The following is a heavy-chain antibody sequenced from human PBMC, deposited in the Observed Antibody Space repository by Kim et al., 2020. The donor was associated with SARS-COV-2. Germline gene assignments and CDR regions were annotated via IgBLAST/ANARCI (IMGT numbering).Heavy chain of an antibody. CDR1: GDSVSSNSAA. CDR2: TYYRSKWYN. CDR3: AREMVRGVIIKYNWFDP. Sequence: SQTLSLTCAISGDSVSSNSAAWNWIRQSPSRGLEWLGRTYYRSKWYNDYAVSVKSRITINPDTSKNQFSLQLNSVTPEDTAVYYCAREMVRGVIIKYNWFDPWGQGTLVTVSS. V-gene: IGHV6-1*01. D-gene: IGHD3-10*01. J-gene: IGHJ5*02.